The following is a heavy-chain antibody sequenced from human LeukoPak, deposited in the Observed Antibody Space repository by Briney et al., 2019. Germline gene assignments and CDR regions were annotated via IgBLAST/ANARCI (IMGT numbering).Heavy chain of an antibody. CDR1: GGSISSYY. D-gene: IGHD3-22*01. Sequence: SETLSLTCTVSGGSISSYYWSWIRQPAGKGLEWIGRIYTSGSTNYNPSLKSRVTMSVGTSKNQFSLKLSSVTAADTAVYYCARSTYYYDSSGYSVNDAFDIWGQGTMVTVSS. CDR2: IYTSGST. V-gene: IGHV4-4*07. J-gene: IGHJ3*02. CDR3: ARSTYYYDSSGYSVNDAFDI.